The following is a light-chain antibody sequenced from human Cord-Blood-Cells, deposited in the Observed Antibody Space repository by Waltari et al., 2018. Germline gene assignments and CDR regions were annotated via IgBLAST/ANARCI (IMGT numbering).Light chain of an antibody. V-gene: IGLV2-14*01. CDR3: SSYTSSSTYV. J-gene: IGLJ1*01. CDR1: SSDVGGYNY. CDR2: DVS. Sequence: QSALTQPASVSGSPGQSITIPCTGTSSDVGGYNYVSWYQQHPGKAPKLMFYDVSNRPSGVSNRFSGSKSGNTASLTISGLQAEDEADYYCSSYTSSSTYVFGTGTKVTVL.